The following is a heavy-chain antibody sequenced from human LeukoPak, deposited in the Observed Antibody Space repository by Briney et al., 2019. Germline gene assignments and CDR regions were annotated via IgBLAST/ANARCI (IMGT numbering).Heavy chain of an antibody. D-gene: IGHD6-6*01. J-gene: IGHJ5*02. CDR1: GYTLSGDF. CDR2: INSDSSGT. V-gene: IGHV1-2*02. CDR3: ARGNIATRRGENWFDP. Sequence: ASVKVSCKAAGYTLSGDFIHWVRQAPGHGVEWWGWINSDSSGTNDARKSHGRVTMTRDTSISTAYMELSSLRSDDTAVFYCARGNIATRRGENWFDPWGQGTLVTVSS.